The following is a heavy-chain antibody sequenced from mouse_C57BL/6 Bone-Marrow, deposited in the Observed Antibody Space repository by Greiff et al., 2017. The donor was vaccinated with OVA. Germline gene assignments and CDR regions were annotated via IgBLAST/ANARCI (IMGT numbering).Heavy chain of an antibody. CDR3: AREGNYGTPYAMDY. Sequence: QVQLQQPGAELVMPGASVKLSCKASGYTFTSYWMHWVKQRPGQGLEWIGEIDPSDSYTNYNQKFKGKSTLTVDKSSSTAYMQLSSLTSEDSAVYYCAREGNYGTPYAMDYGGQGTSVTVSS. CDR2: IDPSDSYT. V-gene: IGHV1-69*01. D-gene: IGHD1-1*01. J-gene: IGHJ4*01. CDR1: GYTFTSYW.